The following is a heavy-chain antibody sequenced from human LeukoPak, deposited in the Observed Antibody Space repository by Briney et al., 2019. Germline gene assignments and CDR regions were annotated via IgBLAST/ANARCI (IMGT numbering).Heavy chain of an antibody. D-gene: IGHD2-2*01. V-gene: IGHV1-46*01. CDR2: INPSGGST. Sequence: ASVKVSCKASGYTFTTYYIHWVRQAPGQGLEWMGIINPSGGSTSYAQKFQGRVTMTRDTSTSTVYMELSSLRSEDTAVYYCARDFLAAGYCSSTSCPRFDYWGQGTLVTVSS. CDR3: ARDFLAAGYCSSTSCPRFDY. CDR1: GYTFTTYY. J-gene: IGHJ4*02.